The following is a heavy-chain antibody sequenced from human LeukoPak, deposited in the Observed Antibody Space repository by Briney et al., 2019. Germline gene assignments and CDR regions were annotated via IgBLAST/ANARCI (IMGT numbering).Heavy chain of an antibody. D-gene: IGHD3/OR15-3a*01. V-gene: IGHV3-21*04. Sequence: GGSLRLSCAASGFTFSSYSMNWVRQAPGKGLEWVSSISSSSSYIYYADSVKGRFTISRDNSKNTLYLQMNSLRAEDTAVYYCAKVGPQTAPYYYYMDVWGKGTTVTVSS. CDR3: AKVGPQTAPYYYYMDV. J-gene: IGHJ6*03. CDR2: ISSSSSYI. CDR1: GFTFSSYS.